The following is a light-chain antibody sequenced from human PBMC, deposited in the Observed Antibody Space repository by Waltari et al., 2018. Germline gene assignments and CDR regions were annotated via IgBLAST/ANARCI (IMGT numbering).Light chain of an antibody. CDR1: QSVLYRSNLKNY. J-gene: IGKJ3*01. CDR3: QQYYSNPFT. CDR2: WAS. V-gene: IGKV4-1*01. Sequence: DIVMTQSPDSLAVSLGDRATINCRSSQSVLYRSNLKNYLAWYQQKPAQSPKVLIYWASSRESGVPDRFSGSGSETDFTLTISSLQAEDVAVYYCQQYYSNPFTFGPGTKVEIK.